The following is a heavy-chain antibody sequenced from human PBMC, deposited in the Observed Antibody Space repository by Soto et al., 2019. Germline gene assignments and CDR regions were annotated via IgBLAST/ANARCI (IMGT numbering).Heavy chain of an antibody. CDR1: GYRFASYA. V-gene: IGHV1-18*01. J-gene: IGHJ5*02. Sequence: QVHLVQSGGEVKKTGASVKVSCKASGYRFASYAIGWVRQAPGQGLEWVGWISAYNGNTRYAQKLQGRVTMTTDTSTSTAYMELRSLKSDDTAVYYCARERGTLVRGPQNWCDTWGQGTLVTVSS. CDR2: ISAYNGNT. D-gene: IGHD3-10*01. CDR3: ARERGTLVRGPQNWCDT.